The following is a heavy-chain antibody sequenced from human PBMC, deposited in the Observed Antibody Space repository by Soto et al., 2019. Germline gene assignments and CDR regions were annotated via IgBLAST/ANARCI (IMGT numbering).Heavy chain of an antibody. CDR2: INPNSGGT. CDR1: GYTFTGYY. CDR3: ARDRYYYDSSGSPDY. Sequence: GASVKVSCKASGYTFTGYYMRWVRQAPGQGLEWMGWINPNSGGTNYAQKFQGRVTMTRDTSISTAYMELSRLRSDDTAVYYCARDRYYYDSSGSPDYWGQGTLVTVSS. J-gene: IGHJ4*02. D-gene: IGHD3-22*01. V-gene: IGHV1-2*02.